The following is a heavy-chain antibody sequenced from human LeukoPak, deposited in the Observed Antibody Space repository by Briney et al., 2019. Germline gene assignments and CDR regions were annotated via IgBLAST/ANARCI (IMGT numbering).Heavy chain of an antibody. CDR1: GYTFTGYD. V-gene: IGHV1-2*06. CDR2: INPNSGGT. CDR3: ARDPTGGSYLDY. Sequence: ASVKVSCKASGYTFTGYDMQWVRQAPGRGLEWMGRINPNSGGTNYAQKFQGRVTMTRDTSISTAYMELSRLTSEDTAVYYCARDPTGGSYLDYWGQGTLVTVSS. J-gene: IGHJ4*02. D-gene: IGHD1-26*01.